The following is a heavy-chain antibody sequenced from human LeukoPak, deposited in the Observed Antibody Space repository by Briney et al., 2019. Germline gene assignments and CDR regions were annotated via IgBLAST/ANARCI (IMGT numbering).Heavy chain of an antibody. CDR2: VSGSGSGT. Sequence: GGSLRLSCAVSGFTFSSYAMSWVRQAPGKGLEWVSCVSGSGSGTYYADSVKGRFTISRDNSKNTLYLQMKALRADDTAVYYCAKDQSVVFGGVDYWGQGTLVTVSA. J-gene: IGHJ4*02. CDR3: AKDQSVVFGGVDY. V-gene: IGHV3-23*01. D-gene: IGHD3-16*01. CDR1: GFTFSSYA.